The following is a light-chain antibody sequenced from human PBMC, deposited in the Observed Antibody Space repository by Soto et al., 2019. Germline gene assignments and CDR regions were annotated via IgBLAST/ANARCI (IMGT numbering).Light chain of an antibody. V-gene: IGKV3-20*01. CDR2: ATS. J-gene: IGKJ5*01. CDR1: ESIISDY. Sequence: ELVLTQSPGTLSLSPGETATLSCRASESIISDYSAWYQQKPGQAPRLLIYATSSRATGIPDRFSGRGSETDFTLTISRLEPEDFAVYYCQQYGRSPLFGQGTRLEIK. CDR3: QQYGRSPL.